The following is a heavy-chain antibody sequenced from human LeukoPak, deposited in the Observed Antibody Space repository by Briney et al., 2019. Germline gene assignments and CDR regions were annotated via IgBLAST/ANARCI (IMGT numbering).Heavy chain of an antibody. J-gene: IGHJ4*02. Sequence: GASLRLSCAASGFTFSNYARSWVRQAPGKGLEWVSAIVGSGGSTYYADSVKGRFSISRDNSKNKLFLQMNSLRVEDTALYYCSKWGDYDVLTGYYDSDFGGQGPLVTVS. V-gene: IGHV3-23*01. D-gene: IGHD3-9*01. CDR3: SKWGDYDVLTGYYDSDF. CDR1: GFTFSNYA. CDR2: IVGSGGST.